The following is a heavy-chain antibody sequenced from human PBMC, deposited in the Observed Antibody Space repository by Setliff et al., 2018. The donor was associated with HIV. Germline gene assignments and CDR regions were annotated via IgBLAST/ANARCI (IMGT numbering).Heavy chain of an antibody. J-gene: IGHJ3*02. V-gene: IGHV4-61*02. CDR1: GGSISSGSYY. D-gene: IGHD3-10*01. CDR2: IYTSGST. Sequence: PSETLSLTCTVSGGSISSGSYYWSWIRQPAGKGLQWIGRIYTSGSTNYNPSLKSRVTISVDTSKNQFSLKLNSVTAADTAVYYCARIIMPRGGAFDIWGQGTMGTVS. CDR3: ARIIMPRGGAFDI.